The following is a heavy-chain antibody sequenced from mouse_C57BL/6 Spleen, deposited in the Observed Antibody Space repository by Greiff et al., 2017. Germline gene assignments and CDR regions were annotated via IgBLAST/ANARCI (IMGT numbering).Heavy chain of an antibody. CDR1: GFTFTSYW. J-gene: IGHJ4*01. CDR2: IHPNSGST. D-gene: IGHD1-1*01. Sequence: QVQLQQPGAELVKPGASVKLSCKASGFTFTSYWMHWVKQRPGQGLEWIGMIHPNSGSTNYNEKFKSKATLTVDKSSSTAYMQLSSLTSEDTAVYYCAGTPHYYGNSHYCAMDYWGQGTSVTVSS. CDR3: AGTPHYYGNSHYCAMDY. V-gene: IGHV1-64*01.